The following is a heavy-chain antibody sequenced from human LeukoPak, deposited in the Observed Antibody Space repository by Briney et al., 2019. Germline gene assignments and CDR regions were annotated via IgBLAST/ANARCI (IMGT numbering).Heavy chain of an antibody. D-gene: IGHD3-22*01. J-gene: IGHJ3*02. Sequence: ASVKVSCKVSGYTLTELSMHWVRQAPGKGLEWMGGFDPEDGETIYAQKFQGRVTMTEDTFTDTAYMELSSLRSEDTAVYYCARYDSRCDAFDIWGQGTMVTVSS. CDR3: ARYDSRCDAFDI. CDR1: GYTLTELS. V-gene: IGHV1-24*01. CDR2: FDPEDGET.